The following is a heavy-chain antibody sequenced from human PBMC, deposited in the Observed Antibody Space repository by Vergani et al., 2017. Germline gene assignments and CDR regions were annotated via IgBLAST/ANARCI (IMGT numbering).Heavy chain of an antibody. CDR1: GFTVSSYS. CDR3: AKDLSYSTAWPHFDS. CDR2: ISASSRSI. D-gene: IGHD4-11*01. V-gene: IGHV3-48*01. J-gene: IGHJ4*02. Sequence: EVQPVESGGGFVPPGGSLRLSCEASGFTVSSYSITWIRQAPGKGLEWVSYISASSRSIYYADSVKGRFTISRDNAKNSLSLQMNSLRVEDTAMYFCAKDLSYSTAWPHFDSRGQGTLVTVSS.